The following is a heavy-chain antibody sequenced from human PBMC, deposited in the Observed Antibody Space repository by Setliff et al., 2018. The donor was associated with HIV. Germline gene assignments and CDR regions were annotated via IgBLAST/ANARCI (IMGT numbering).Heavy chain of an antibody. CDR2: TIPMFGTA. D-gene: IGHD3-10*01. CDR3: AGPRGDEAFDV. CDR1: GGTFGIYG. V-gene: IGHV1-69*05. J-gene: IGHJ3*01. Sequence: GASVKVSCKASGGTFGIYGISWVRQAPGQGLEWMGGTIPMFGTANYAQKFQGRVTITTDESTNTGYMELSSLRSEDTAVYYCAGPRGDEAFDVWGQGTMVTVSS.